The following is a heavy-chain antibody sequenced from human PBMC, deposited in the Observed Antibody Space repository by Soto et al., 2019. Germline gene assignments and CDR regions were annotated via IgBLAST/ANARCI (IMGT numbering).Heavy chain of an antibody. CDR3: ALRPSGWFDY. CDR1: GVSLSTSGVG. CDR2: IYWDDDK. V-gene: IGHV2-5*02. Sequence: QITLKESGPTLVKPTQTLTLTCTFSGVSLSTSGVGVGWIRQPPGKALEWLALIYWDDDKRYSPSLKNRLTMTQDTAKNQVVLTINNMDPVDTATYYCALRPSGWFDYWGQGTLVTVSS. D-gene: IGHD6-19*01. J-gene: IGHJ4*02.